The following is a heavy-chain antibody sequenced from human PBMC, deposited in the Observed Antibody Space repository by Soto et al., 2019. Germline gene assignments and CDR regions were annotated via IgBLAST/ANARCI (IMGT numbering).Heavy chain of an antibody. CDR1: GFTFSSYG. V-gene: IGHV3-30*18. J-gene: IGHJ3*02. CDR2: ISYDGSNK. CDR3: AKWIVGAMGGAFDI. D-gene: IGHD1-26*01. Sequence: GGSLRLSCAASGFTFSSYGMHWVRQAPGKGLEWVAVISYDGSNKYYADSVKGRFTISRDNSKNTLYLQMNSLRAEDTAVYYCAKWIVGAMGGAFDIWGQGTMVTVSS.